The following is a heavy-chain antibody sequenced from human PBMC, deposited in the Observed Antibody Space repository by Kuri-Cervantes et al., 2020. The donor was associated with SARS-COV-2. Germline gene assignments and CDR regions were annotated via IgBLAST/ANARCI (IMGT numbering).Heavy chain of an antibody. V-gene: IGHV1-69*13. CDR3: ARDPHPHLYFSGGSCCYGMDV. Sequence: SVKVSCKASGGTFSSYAISWVRQAPGQGLEWMGGIIPIFGTANYAQKFQGRVTITADESTSTVYMELSSLRSEDTAVYYCARDPHPHLYFSGGSCCYGMDVWGPGTTVTVSS. CDR2: IIPIFGTA. J-gene: IGHJ6*01. D-gene: IGHD2-15*01. CDR1: GGTFSSYA.